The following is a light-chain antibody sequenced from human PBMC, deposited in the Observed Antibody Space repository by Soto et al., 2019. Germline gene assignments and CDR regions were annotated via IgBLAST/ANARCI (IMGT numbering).Light chain of an antibody. Sequence: QSALTQPPCASGSPGQSGTISYTGTSSDIGAYDHVSWHQQHPGKAPKVIIYEVDKRPSGVPDRFSGSKSGNTASLTVSGLQAEDEADYYCSSYAGTNTLVFGGGTKLTVL. J-gene: IGLJ2*01. CDR1: SSDIGAYDH. CDR2: EVD. CDR3: SSYAGTNTLV. V-gene: IGLV2-8*01.